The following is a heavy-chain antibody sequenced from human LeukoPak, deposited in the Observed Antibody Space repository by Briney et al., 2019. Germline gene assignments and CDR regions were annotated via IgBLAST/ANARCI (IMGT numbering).Heavy chain of an antibody. CDR3: ARGEGYYASGSYFDY. CDR2: ISYDGSDK. J-gene: IGHJ4*02. V-gene: IGHV3-30*04. D-gene: IGHD3-10*01. Sequence: GGSLRLSCEASGFTFSSYAIHWVRQAPGKGLEWVAVISYDGSDKYYADSVKGRFTLSRDNSKNTVYLQMNSLRVEDTAVYYCARGEGYYASGSYFDYWGQGTLVTVSS. CDR1: GFTFSSYA.